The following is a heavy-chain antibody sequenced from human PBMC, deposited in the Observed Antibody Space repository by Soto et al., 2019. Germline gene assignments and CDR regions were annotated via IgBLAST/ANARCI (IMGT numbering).Heavy chain of an antibody. CDR1: GGSISSYY. D-gene: IGHD3-22*01. Sequence: SETLSLTCTVSGGSISSYYWSWIRQPPGKGLEWIGYIYYSGSTNYNPSLKSRVTISVDTSKNQFSLKLSSVTAADTAVYYCARRKYYYDSSGYRYYFDYWGQGTLVTVSS. V-gene: IGHV4-59*01. J-gene: IGHJ4*02. CDR2: IYYSGST. CDR3: ARRKYYYDSSGYRYYFDY.